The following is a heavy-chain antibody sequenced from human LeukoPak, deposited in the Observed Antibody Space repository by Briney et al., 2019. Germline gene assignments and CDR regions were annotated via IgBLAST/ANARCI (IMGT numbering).Heavy chain of an antibody. D-gene: IGHD3-3*01. CDR2: IYTSGST. Sequence: SETLSLTFTVSGGSISSGSYYWSWIRQPAGKGLEWIGRIYTSGSTNYNPSLKSRVTISVDTSKNQFSLKLSSVTAADTAVYYCARDSASSITIFGVVYYMDVWGKGTTVTVSS. V-gene: IGHV4-61*02. CDR1: GGSISSGSYY. J-gene: IGHJ6*03. CDR3: ARDSASSITIFGVVYYMDV.